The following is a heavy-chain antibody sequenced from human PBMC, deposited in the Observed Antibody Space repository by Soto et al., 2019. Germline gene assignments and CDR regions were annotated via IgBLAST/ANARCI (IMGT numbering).Heavy chain of an antibody. D-gene: IGHD2-2*01. CDR2: IWYDGVNK. J-gene: IGHJ4*02. Sequence: QVQLVESGGGVVQPGRSLILSCAASGFSFSSYAMHWVRQAPGKGLEWVAVIWYDGVNKYYTDSVKGRFTISRDNSNNTLYVQMNSLKAEDTAVYYCVREPYLPAAGRLSSLHYWGPGTLVTVSS. CDR1: GFSFSSYA. V-gene: IGHV3-33*01. CDR3: VREPYLPAAGRLSSLHY.